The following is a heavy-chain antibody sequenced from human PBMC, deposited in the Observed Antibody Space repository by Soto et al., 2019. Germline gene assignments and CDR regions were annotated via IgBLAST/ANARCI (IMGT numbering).Heavy chain of an antibody. V-gene: IGHV4-61*01. Sequence: SEALSLTCTVSGGSVSSGSYYWSWIRQPPGKGLEWIGYIYYSGSTNYNPSLKSRVTISVDTSKNQFSLKLSSVTAADTAVYYCARNYYYYYGMDVWGQGTTVTVSS. CDR1: GGSVSSGSYY. CDR3: ARNYYYYYGMDV. CDR2: IYYSGST. J-gene: IGHJ6*02.